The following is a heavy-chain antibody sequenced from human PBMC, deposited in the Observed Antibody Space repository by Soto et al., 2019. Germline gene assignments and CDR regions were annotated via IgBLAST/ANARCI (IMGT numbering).Heavy chain of an antibody. D-gene: IGHD5-18*01. CDR1: GGSISSYY. CDR2: IYYSGST. V-gene: IGHV4-59*12. Sequence: PSETLSLTCTVSGGSISSYYWSWIRQPPGKGLEWIGYIYYSGSTNYNPSLKSRVTISVDTSKNQFSLKLSSVTDEDTAVYYCARAREPEYSSAIFFDIWGQGALVTVSS. J-gene: IGHJ4*02. CDR3: ARAREPEYSSAIFFDI.